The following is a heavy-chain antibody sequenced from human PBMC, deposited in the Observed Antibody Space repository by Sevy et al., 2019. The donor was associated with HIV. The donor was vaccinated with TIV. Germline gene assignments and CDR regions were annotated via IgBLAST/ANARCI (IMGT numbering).Heavy chain of an antibody. J-gene: IGHJ4*02. CDR1: GFTFSSDA. D-gene: IGHD5-18*01. Sequence: GGSLRLSCAASGFTFSSDAMHWVRQAPGKGLEWVAVISYDGSNKYYADSVKGRLTISRDNSKNTLYLQMNSLRAEDTAVYYCARIGMGHTYGTPPWYWGQGTLVTVSS. CDR2: ISYDGSNK. V-gene: IGHV3-30-3*01. CDR3: ARIGMGHTYGTPPWY.